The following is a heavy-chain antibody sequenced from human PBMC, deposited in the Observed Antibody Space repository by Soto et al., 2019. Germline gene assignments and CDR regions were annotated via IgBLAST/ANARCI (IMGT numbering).Heavy chain of an antibody. D-gene: IGHD5-18*01. CDR2: IYYSGST. CDR3: ARDLGYSYGYWHYYYGMDV. Sequence: SETLSLTCTVSGGSISSYYWSWIRQPPGKGLEWIGYIYYSGSTNYNPSLKSRVTISVDTSKNQFSLKLSSVTAADTAVYHCARDLGYSYGYWHYYYGMDVWGQGTTVTVSS. CDR1: GGSISSYY. J-gene: IGHJ6*02. V-gene: IGHV4-59*01.